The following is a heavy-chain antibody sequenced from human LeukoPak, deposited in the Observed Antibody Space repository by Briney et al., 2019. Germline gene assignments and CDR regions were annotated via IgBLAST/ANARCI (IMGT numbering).Heavy chain of an antibody. CDR3: ARARGYYYMDV. Sequence: PSETLSLTCTVSGGSISSYCWSWIRQPPGKGLEWIGYIYYSGSTNYNPSLKSRVTISVDTSKNQFSLKLGSVTAADTAVYYCARARGYYYMDVWGKGTTVTVSS. CDR1: GGSISSYC. D-gene: IGHD3-10*01. V-gene: IGHV4-59*01. CDR2: IYYSGST. J-gene: IGHJ6*03.